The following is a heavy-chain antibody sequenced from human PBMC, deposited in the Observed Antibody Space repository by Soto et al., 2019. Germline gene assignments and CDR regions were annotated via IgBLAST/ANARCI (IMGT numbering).Heavy chain of an antibody. CDR1: GFTFSSYG. V-gene: IGHV3-30*18. J-gene: IGHJ6*02. Sequence: GGSLRLSCAASGFTFSSYGMHWVRQAPGKGLEWVAVISYDGSNKYYADSVKGRFTISRDNSKNTLYLQMNSLRAEDTAVYYCAKGYFLYYYYYYGMDVWGQGTMVTVSS. D-gene: IGHD1-1*01. CDR2: ISYDGSNK. CDR3: AKGYFLYYYYYYGMDV.